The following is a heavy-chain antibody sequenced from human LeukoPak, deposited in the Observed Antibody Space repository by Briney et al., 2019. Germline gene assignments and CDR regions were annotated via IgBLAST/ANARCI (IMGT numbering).Heavy chain of an antibody. D-gene: IGHD3-22*01. Sequence: HPGRSLRLSCAASGFTFSSYAMHWVRQAPGKGLEWVAVISYDGSNKYCADSVKGRFTISRDNSKNTLYLQMNSLRAEDTAVYYCARDSSGYYPYDGMDVWGQGTTVTVSS. CDR3: ARDSSGYYPYDGMDV. J-gene: IGHJ6*02. CDR1: GFTFSSYA. CDR2: ISYDGSNK. V-gene: IGHV3-30-3*01.